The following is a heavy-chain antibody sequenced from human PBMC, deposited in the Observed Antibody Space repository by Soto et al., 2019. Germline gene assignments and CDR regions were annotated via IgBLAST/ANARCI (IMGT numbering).Heavy chain of an antibody. D-gene: IGHD2-15*01. CDR1: GGTFSSYA. CDR3: ARDLEGFGYCSGGSCHNGYGDYGNWFDP. V-gene: IGHV1-69*01. CDR2: IIPIFGTA. Sequence: QVQLVQSGAEVKKPGSSVKVSCKASGGTFSSYAISWVRQAPGQGLEWMGGIIPIFGTANYAQKFQGRVTITADESTSTAYMELSSLRSEDTAVYYCARDLEGFGYCSGGSCHNGYGDYGNWFDPWGQGTLVTVSS. J-gene: IGHJ5*02.